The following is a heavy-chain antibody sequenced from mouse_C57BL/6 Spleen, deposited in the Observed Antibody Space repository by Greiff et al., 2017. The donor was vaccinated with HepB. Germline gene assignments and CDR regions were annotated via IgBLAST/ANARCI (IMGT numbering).Heavy chain of an antibody. J-gene: IGHJ4*01. D-gene: IGHD2-3*01. Sequence: EVMLVESGGGLVKPGGSLKLSCAASGFTFSSYAMSWVRQTPEKRLEWVATISDGGSYTYYPDNVKGRFTISRDNAKNTLYLQMSHLKSEDTAMYYCARDYDGYFHYAMDYWGQGTSVTVSS. CDR1: GFTFSSYA. CDR2: ISDGGSYT. V-gene: IGHV5-4*01. CDR3: ARDYDGYFHYAMDY.